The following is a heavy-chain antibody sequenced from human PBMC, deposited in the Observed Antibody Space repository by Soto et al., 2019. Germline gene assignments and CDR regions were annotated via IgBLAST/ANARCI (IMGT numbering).Heavy chain of an antibody. V-gene: IGHV1-18*04. D-gene: IGHD3-10*02. CDR2: ISAYTGNS. Sequence: QVQLVQSGPEVKQPGASVKVSCKASGYTFFTYGVTWVRQAPGQGLEWMGWISAYTGNSNYAHHMQGRLPLASESTTRTAYMELRSLISDATAVYYCARDYETYYVITRPRHYSHTMDVCCQGNTVTVS. J-gene: IGHJ6*02. CDR3: ARDYETYYVITRPRHYSHTMDV. CDR1: GYTFFTYG.